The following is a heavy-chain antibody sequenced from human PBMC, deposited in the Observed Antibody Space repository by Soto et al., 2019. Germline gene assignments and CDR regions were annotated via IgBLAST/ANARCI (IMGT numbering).Heavy chain of an antibody. V-gene: IGHV3-7*01. CDR2: IKQDGSEK. CDR1: GFTFSSYW. J-gene: IGHJ5*02. D-gene: IGHD7-27*01. Sequence: EVQLVESGGGLVQPGGSLRLSCAASGFTFSSYWMSWVRQAPGKGLEWVANIKQDGSEKYYVDSVKGRFTISRDNAKISLYLQMNSLRAEDTAVYYCARGLGIRGNGFDPWGQGTLVTVSS. CDR3: ARGLGIRGNGFDP.